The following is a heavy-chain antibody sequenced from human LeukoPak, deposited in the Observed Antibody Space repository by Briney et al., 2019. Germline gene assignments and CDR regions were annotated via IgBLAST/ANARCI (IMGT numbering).Heavy chain of an antibody. Sequence: GGSLRLSCAASGFTFSSYWMHWVRQAPGKGLVWVSRINSDGSSTSYADSVKGRFTISRDNAKNTLYLQMNSLRAEDTAVYYCAREGEDSSSWYLWGVRNYYYYGMDVWGQGTTVTVSS. CDR2: INSDGSST. CDR1: GFTFSSYW. CDR3: AREGEDSSSWYLWGVRNYYYYGMDV. J-gene: IGHJ6*02. D-gene: IGHD6-13*01. V-gene: IGHV3-74*01.